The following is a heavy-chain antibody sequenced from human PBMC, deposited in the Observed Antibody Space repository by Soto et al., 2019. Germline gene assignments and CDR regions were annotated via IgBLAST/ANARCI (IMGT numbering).Heavy chain of an antibody. CDR1: GFTFRNYW. Sequence: HPGGSLRLSCVVSGFTFRNYWMSWVRQAPGRGLEWVANIMKDGSEQNYVDSVKGRFTISRDNAKNSLFLQMNSLRVEDSAVYYCASAGYCDGSRCSTLSYWGQGTLVTVSS. J-gene: IGHJ4*02. CDR2: IMKDGSEQ. D-gene: IGHD2-15*01. CDR3: ASAGYCDGSRCSTLSY. V-gene: IGHV3-7*01.